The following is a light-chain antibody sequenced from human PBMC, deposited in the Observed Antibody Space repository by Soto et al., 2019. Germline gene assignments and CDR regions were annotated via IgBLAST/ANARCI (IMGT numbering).Light chain of an antibody. CDR3: TSYTSSNTWV. CDR2: EVS. Sequence: QSALTQPASVSGSPGQSIAISCTGTSSDVGGYNYVSWYQQSPAKAPKLVIYEVSNRPSGVSSRFSGSKSGNTASLTITGLQAEDEADYYCTSYTSSNTWVFGGGTQLTVL. J-gene: IGLJ7*01. V-gene: IGLV2-14*01. CDR1: SSDVGGYNY.